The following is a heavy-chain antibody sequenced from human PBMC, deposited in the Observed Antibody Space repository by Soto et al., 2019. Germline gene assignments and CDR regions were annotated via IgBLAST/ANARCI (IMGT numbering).Heavy chain of an antibody. CDR1: GYTFTSYA. J-gene: IGHJ4*02. CDR2: INAGNGNT. CDR3: ARVKGVYYDSSGVDY. D-gene: IGHD3-22*01. Sequence: ASVKVSCKASGYTFTSYAMHWVRQAPGQRLEWMGWINAGNGNTKYSQKFQGRVTITRDTSASTAYMELSSLRSEDTAVYYCARVKGVYYDSSGVDYWGQGTLVTVSS. V-gene: IGHV1-3*01.